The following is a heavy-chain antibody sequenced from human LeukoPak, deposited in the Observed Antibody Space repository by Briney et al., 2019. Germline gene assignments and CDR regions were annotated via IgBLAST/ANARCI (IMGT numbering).Heavy chain of an antibody. CDR1: GFTFRIFG. J-gene: IGHJ3*02. V-gene: IGHV3-48*04. D-gene: IGHD3-16*01. CDR2: IDARSGIT. CDR3: ARTYDSGRGPPGDAFDN. Sequence: GGSLRLSCAASGFTFRIFGLNWVRQAPGKGPEWVSYIDARSGITYYADSVQGRFTISRDDARESVFLQMDGLRVDDTAVYYCARTYDSGRGPPGDAFDNWGPGTWVIVSS.